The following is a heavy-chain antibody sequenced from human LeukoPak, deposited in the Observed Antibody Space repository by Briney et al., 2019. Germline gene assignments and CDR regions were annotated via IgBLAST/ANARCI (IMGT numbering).Heavy chain of an antibody. Sequence: SETLSLTCTVSGGSISSYYWSWIRQPAGKGLEWIGRIYTSGSTNYNPSLKSRVTMSVDTSKNQFSLKLSSVTAADTAVYYCARNRDHYGSGSYDAFDIWGQGTMVTVSS. CDR3: ARNRDHYGSGSYDAFDI. V-gene: IGHV4-4*07. CDR2: IYTSGST. CDR1: GGSISSYY. D-gene: IGHD3-10*01. J-gene: IGHJ3*02.